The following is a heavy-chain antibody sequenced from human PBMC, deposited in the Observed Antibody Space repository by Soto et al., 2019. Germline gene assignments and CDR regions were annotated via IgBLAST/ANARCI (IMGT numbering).Heavy chain of an antibody. V-gene: IGHV3-23*01. D-gene: IGHD4-17*01. J-gene: IGHJ2*01. CDR2: ISGSGGST. CDR3: AKESPMTTVVISYWYFDL. Sequence: EVQLLESGGGLVQPGGSLRLSCAASGFTFSSYAMSWVRQAPGKGLEWVSAISGSGGSTYYADSVKGRFTISRDNSKNTLYLQMNSLRAEDTAVYYCAKESPMTTVVISYWYFDLWGRGTLVTVSS. CDR1: GFTFSSYA.